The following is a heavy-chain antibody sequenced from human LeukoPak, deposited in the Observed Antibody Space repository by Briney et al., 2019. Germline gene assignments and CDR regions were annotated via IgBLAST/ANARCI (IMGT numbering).Heavy chain of an antibody. J-gene: IGHJ3*02. Sequence: EASVKVSCKASGGIFSSSTFTWVRQAPGLGLEWMGGIIALFGTPSYAQKFQGRVTITTDESTSTAYMELSSLRSEDTAVYYCARGLSSGTGPHAIDTWGQGTMVSVSS. CDR1: GGIFSSST. V-gene: IGHV1-69*05. CDR3: ARGLSSGTGPHAIDT. D-gene: IGHD1-1*01. CDR2: IIALFGTP.